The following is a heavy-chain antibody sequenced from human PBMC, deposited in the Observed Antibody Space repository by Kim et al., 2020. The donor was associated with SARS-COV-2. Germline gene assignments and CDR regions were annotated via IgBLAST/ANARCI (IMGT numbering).Heavy chain of an antibody. CDR2: ISSSSSYI. Sequence: GGSLRLSCAASGFTFSSYSMNWVRQAPGKGLEWVSSISSSSSYIYYADSVKGRFTISRDNAKNSLYLQMNSLRAEDTAVYYCARGHQVVPAANSPYYYGMDVWGQGTTVTVSS. CDR1: GFTFSSYS. J-gene: IGHJ6*02. V-gene: IGHV3-21*01. CDR3: ARGHQVVPAANSPYYYGMDV. D-gene: IGHD2-2*01.